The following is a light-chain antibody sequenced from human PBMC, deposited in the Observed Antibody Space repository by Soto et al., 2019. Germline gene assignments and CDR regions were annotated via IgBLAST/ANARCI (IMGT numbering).Light chain of an antibody. CDR2: EGT. CDR3: CSHAGSGTLV. Sequence: QSVLTQPASVSGSPGQSISISCTGTSSEVGKYKFVSWYQQHPGKAPKLIIYEGTKRPSGVSNRFSGSKSGNTASLTISGLQAEDEADYYCCSHAGSGTLVFGGGTKLTVL. J-gene: IGLJ3*02. V-gene: IGLV2-23*01. CDR1: SSEVGKYKF.